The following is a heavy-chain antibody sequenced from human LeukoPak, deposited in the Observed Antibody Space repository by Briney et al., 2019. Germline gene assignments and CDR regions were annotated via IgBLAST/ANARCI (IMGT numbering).Heavy chain of an antibody. D-gene: IGHD3-3*01. Sequence: PSQTLSLTCTVSGGSISSGDYYWSWIRQPPGKGLEWIGYIYYSGSTYYNPSLKSRVTISVDTSKNQFSLKLSSVTAAETAVYYCASITIFGEYFDYWGQGTLVTVSS. CDR1: GGSISSGDYY. CDR2: IYYSGST. J-gene: IGHJ4*02. V-gene: IGHV4-30-4*08. CDR3: ASITIFGEYFDY.